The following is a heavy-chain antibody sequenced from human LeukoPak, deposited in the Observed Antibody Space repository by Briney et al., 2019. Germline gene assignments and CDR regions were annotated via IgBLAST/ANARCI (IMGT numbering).Heavy chain of an antibody. D-gene: IGHD2-2*01. CDR1: GSSISSDYY. CDR3: AREPRYCTTTGCYPRWFDP. J-gene: IGHJ5*02. Sequence: SETLSLTCTVSGSSISSDYYWGWIRQPPGKGLEWIGSIYRSGSTYYNPSLKSRVTISVDTSKNQFSLKLKSVTAADTAVYSCAREPRYCTTTGCYPRWFDPWGRGTLVTVSS. CDR2: IYRSGST. V-gene: IGHV4-38-2*02.